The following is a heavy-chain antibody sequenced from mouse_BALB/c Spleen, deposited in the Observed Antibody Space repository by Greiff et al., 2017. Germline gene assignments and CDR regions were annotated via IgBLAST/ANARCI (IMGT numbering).Heavy chain of an antibody. V-gene: IGHV5-6-3*01. CDR1: GFTFSSYG. J-gene: IGHJ3*01. CDR3: ARGRGFAY. CDR2: INSNGGST. Sequence: EVMLVESGGGLVQPGGSLKLSCAASGFTFSSYGMSWVRQTPDKRLELVATINSNGGSTYYPDSVKGRFTISRDNAKNTLYLQMSSLKSEDTAMYYCARGRGFAYWGQGTLVTVSA.